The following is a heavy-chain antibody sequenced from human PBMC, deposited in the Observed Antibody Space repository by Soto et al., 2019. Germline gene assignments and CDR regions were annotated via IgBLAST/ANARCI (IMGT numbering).Heavy chain of an antibody. V-gene: IGHV3-21*01. CDR3: AREGIAAARGYYFDY. J-gene: IGHJ4*02. D-gene: IGHD6-13*01. CDR2: ISSSSSYI. CDR1: GFTFSSYS. Sequence: GGSLRLSCAASGFTFSSYSMNWVRQAPGKGLEWVSSISSSSSYIYYADSVKGRFTISRDNAKNSLYLQMNSLRAEDTAVYYCAREGIAAARGYYFDYWGQGTLVTLSS.